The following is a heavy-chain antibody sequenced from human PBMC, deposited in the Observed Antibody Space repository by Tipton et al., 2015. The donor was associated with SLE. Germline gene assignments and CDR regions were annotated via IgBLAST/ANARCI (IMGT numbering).Heavy chain of an antibody. CDR3: ARLSHGQWLVDYYYYYYMDV. J-gene: IGHJ6*03. D-gene: IGHD6-19*01. Sequence: TLSLTCTVSGGSISSSSYYWGWIRQPPGKGLEWIGSIYYSGSTYYNPSLKSRVTISVDTSKNQFSLKLSSVTAADTAVYYCARLSHGQWLVDYYYYYYMDVWGKGTTVTVSS. CDR2: IYYSGST. CDR1: GGSISSSSYY. V-gene: IGHV4-39*01.